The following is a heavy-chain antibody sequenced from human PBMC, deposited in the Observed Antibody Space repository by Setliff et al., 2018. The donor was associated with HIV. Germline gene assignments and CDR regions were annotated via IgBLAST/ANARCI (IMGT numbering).Heavy chain of an antibody. D-gene: IGHD3-10*01. CDR2: MNCMNGDT. Sequence: ASVKVSCQTSGYTFVNYYVKWVRQAPGQGLEWIGIMNCMNGDTSYAQSLKGRVTVTRDTSTSTVYMDLSSLRPEDTAVYYCARETQTNSGSYLAWGQGTLVTVSS. CDR3: ARETQTNSGSYLA. CDR1: GYTFVNYY. V-gene: IGHV1-46*01. J-gene: IGHJ4*02.